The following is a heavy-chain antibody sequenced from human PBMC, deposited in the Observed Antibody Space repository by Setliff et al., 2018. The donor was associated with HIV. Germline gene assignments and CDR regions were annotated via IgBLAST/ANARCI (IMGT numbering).Heavy chain of an antibody. CDR1: GASITSHC. J-gene: IGHJ4*02. CDR3: AKGAGFYGDYTFDY. CDR2: IYSTGST. D-gene: IGHD4-17*01. Sequence: SETLSLTCTVSGASITSHCWSWIRQSPGRELEWIGYIYSTGSTNYNPSLQSRVSISMDASKNKFSLKVTSVTSADTAVYYCAKGAGFYGDYTFDYWGQGNLVTVSS. V-gene: IGHV4-59*11.